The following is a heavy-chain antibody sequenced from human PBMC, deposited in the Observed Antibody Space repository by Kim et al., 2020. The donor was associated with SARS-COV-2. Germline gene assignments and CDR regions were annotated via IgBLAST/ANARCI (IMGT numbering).Heavy chain of an antibody. Sequence: CYADSRKARFTISRDNAKNSLSLQMTSLRDEDTAVYYCVRHGNHNWDLDYWGQGTLVTVSS. D-gene: IGHD1-1*01. J-gene: IGHJ4*02. CDR3: VRHGNHNWDLDY. V-gene: IGHV3-48*02.